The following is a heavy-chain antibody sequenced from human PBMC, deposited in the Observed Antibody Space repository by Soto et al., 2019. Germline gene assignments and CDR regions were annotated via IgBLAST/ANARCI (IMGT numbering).Heavy chain of an antibody. D-gene: IGHD2-2*01. J-gene: IGHJ5*02. V-gene: IGHV5-51*01. CDR2: IYPSDSDA. Sequence: GASLKISCKGSGYSFTSYWIGWVRQMPGKGLEWMGIIYPSDSDARYSPSFQGQVTISADKSISTAYLQWSSLKASDTAVYYCARRERYCSSSSCYEFDPWGQGTLVTVSS. CDR1: GYSFTSYW. CDR3: ARRERYCSSSSCYEFDP.